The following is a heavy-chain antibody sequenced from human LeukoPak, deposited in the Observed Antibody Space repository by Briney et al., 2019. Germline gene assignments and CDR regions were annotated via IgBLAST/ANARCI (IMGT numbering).Heavy chain of an antibody. V-gene: IGHV3-30*18. J-gene: IGHJ4*02. D-gene: IGHD1-20*01. CDR3: AKPGPAYNWNYFDY. CDR2: ISYGGSNK. CDR1: GFTFSSYG. Sequence: PGRFLRLSCAASGFTFSSYGMHWVRQAPGKGLEWVAGISYGGSNKYYADSVKGRFTISRDNSKNTLYLQMNSLRAEDTAVYYCAKPGPAYNWNYFDYWGQGTLVTVSS.